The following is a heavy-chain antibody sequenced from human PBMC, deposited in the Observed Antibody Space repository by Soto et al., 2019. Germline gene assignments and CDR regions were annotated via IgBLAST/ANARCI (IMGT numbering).Heavy chain of an antibody. CDR1: GGTFSSYA. CDR3: ARVRQQLGIRLDP. Sequence: SVKVSCKASGGTFSSYAISWVRQAPGQGLEWMGGIIPIFGTANYAQKFQGRVTITADESASTAYMELSSLRSEDTAVYYCARVRQQLGIRLDPWGQGTLVTVSS. V-gene: IGHV1-69*13. CDR2: IIPIFGTA. D-gene: IGHD6-6*01. J-gene: IGHJ5*02.